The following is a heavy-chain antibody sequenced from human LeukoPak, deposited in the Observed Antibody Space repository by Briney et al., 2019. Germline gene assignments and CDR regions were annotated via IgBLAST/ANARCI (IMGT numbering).Heavy chain of an antibody. J-gene: IGHJ5*02. CDR2: IYPGDSRT. V-gene: IGHV5-51*01. D-gene: IGHD2-2*01. CDR3: ACREFTSTWSYR. Sequence: GESLKISCKGLGDSFTSYWIGWVRPMPGKGMEWMGVIYPGDSRTRYNPSFQGQVTISVDKSINTACLQWGSLKASETAMYYCACREFTSTWSYRWGQGTLVTVSS. CDR1: GDSFTSYW.